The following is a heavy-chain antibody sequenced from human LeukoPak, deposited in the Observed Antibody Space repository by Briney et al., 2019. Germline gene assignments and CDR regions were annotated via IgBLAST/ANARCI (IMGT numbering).Heavy chain of an antibody. CDR3: ARSLWYSSSFFY. CDR1: GGSISSYY. D-gene: IGHD6-6*01. J-gene: IGHJ4*02. Sequence: SETLSLTCTVSGGSISSYYWSWIRQPAGKGLEWIGRIYTSGSTNYNPSLKSRVTMSADTSKNQFSLKLSSVTAADTAVYYCARSLWYSSSFFYWGQGTLVTVSS. V-gene: IGHV4-4*07. CDR2: IYTSGST.